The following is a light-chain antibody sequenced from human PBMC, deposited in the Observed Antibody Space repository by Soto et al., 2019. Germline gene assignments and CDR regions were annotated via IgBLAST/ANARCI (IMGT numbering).Light chain of an antibody. CDR2: STS. J-gene: IGKJ2*01. CDR1: QSVGTSW. CDR3: RQYGSSPSYT. V-gene: IGKV3-20*01. Sequence: EIVLTQSPGTLSLSPGERVTLSCRASQSVGTSWLAWYQQKPGQSPRLLIYSTSSRATGIPDRFSGSGSETDFALTISRLEPEDSAVYYCRQYGSSPSYTFDQGTKLEIK.